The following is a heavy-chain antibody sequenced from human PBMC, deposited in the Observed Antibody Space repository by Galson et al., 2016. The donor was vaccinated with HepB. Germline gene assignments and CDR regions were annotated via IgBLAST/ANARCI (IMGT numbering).Heavy chain of an antibody. CDR2: IYWKGTK. V-gene: IGHV2-5*01. CDR1: GFSMSTDGVG. CDR3: GHRPDYGDYEGACNF. D-gene: IGHD4-17*01. Sequence: PALVKPTQTLTLTCTLSGFSMSTDGVGVGWIRQPPGKALEWLALIYWKGTKRFSPSLRNRLSVTTDTSRNQVVLTMTDMDPVDTATYYCGHRPDYGDYEGACNFWGQGTMVTVSS. J-gene: IGHJ3*01.